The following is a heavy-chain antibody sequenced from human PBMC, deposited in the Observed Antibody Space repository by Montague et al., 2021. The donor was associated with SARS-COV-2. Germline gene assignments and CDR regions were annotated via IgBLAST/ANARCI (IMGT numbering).Heavy chain of an antibody. D-gene: IGHD3-9*01. Sequence: SLSLSLSASGFTFSSYSMNWVRQAPGKGLEWVSSISSSSSYIYYADSVKGRFTISRDNAKNSLYLQMNSLRAEDTAVYYCARAGTYYDILTGYAELGYFDYWGQGTLVTVSS. CDR3: ARAGTYYDILTGYAELGYFDY. CDR2: ISSSSSYI. J-gene: IGHJ4*02. V-gene: IGHV3-21*01. CDR1: GFTFSSYS.